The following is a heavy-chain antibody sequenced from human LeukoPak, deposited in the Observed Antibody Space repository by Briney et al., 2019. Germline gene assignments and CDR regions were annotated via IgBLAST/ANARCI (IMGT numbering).Heavy chain of an antibody. V-gene: IGHV1-18*01. J-gene: IGHJ4*02. D-gene: IGHD4/OR15-4a*01. CDR1: GYTFTSYG. CDR2: ISAYNGNT. Sequence: ASVKVSCKASGYTFTSYGISWVRQAPGQGLEWMGWISAYNGNTNYAQKLQGRVTMTTDTSTSTVYMELRSLRSDDTAVYYCARVAVGWLTDYWGQGTLVTVSS. CDR3: ARVAVGWLTDY.